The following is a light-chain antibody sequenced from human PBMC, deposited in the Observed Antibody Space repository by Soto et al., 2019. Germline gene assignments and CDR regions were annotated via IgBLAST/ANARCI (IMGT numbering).Light chain of an antibody. CDR1: QSVSSY. J-gene: IGKJ4*01. V-gene: IGKV3-11*01. Sequence: EIVLTQSPATLSLSPGERATLSCRASQSVSSYLAWYQQKPGQAPRLLIYDASNRATGIPARFSGSGSGPVFSLTISSLEPQDFAAYYCQQRSNWPPSLTFGGGTKVEIK. CDR2: DAS. CDR3: QQRSNWPPSLT.